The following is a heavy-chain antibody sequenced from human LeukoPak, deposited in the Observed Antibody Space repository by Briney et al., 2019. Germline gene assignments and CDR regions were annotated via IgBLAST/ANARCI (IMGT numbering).Heavy chain of an antibody. CDR2: ISAYNGNT. CDR3: ARVGGNYDILTGYYYYYYYMDV. V-gene: IGHV1-18*01. CDR1: GYTFTSHG. J-gene: IGHJ6*03. Sequence: ASVKVSCKASGYTFTSHGISWVRQAPGQGLEWMGWISAYNGNTNYAQKLQGRVTMTTDTSTSTAYMELRSLRSEDTAVYYCARVGGNYDILTGYYYYYYYMDVWGKGTTVTISS. D-gene: IGHD3-9*01.